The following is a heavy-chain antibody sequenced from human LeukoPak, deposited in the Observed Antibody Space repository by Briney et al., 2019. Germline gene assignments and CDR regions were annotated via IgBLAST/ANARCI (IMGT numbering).Heavy chain of an antibody. CDR3: ARSSVVTAMVHLEY. V-gene: IGHV1-18*01. CDR1: GYTFTSYG. J-gene: IGHJ4*02. Sequence: ASVKVSCKASGYTFTSYGISWVRQAPGQGLEWMGWIIAYNGNTNYAQKLQGRVTMTTDTSTSTSYMELSSLRSEDTAVYYCARSSVVTAMVHLEYXXQGXLVTV. CDR2: IIAYNGNT. D-gene: IGHD2-21*02.